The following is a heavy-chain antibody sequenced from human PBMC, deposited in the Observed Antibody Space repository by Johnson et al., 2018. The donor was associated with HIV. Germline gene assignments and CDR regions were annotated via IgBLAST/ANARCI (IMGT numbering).Heavy chain of an antibody. D-gene: IGHD3-10*01. Sequence: QVQLVESGGGVVQPGGSLRLSCVVSGFTFSSYGMSWVRQAPGKGLEWVAVISYDGSDIYHADSVKGRFNISRDNSKTTLYLQMNSLRAEDTALYYCARVQGDRGAYDAFAIWGQGTMVTVSS. J-gene: IGHJ3*02. CDR2: ISYDGSDI. CDR1: GFTFSSYG. V-gene: IGHV3-30*03. CDR3: ARVQGDRGAYDAFAI.